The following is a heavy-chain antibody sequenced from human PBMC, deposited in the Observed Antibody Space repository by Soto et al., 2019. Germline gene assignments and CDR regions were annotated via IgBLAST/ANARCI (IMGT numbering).Heavy chain of an antibody. Sequence: EVQLVESGGGLVQPGGSLRLSCAASGFTFSSYSMNWVRQAPGKGLEWVSYISSSSSTIYYGDSVKGRFTISRDNAKNSLYLQMNSLRDEDTAVYYCARDLLTTVVNYYGMDVWGQGTTVTVSS. D-gene: IGHD4-17*01. CDR3: ARDLLTTVVNYYGMDV. CDR1: GFTFSSYS. V-gene: IGHV3-48*02. J-gene: IGHJ6*01. CDR2: ISSSSSTI.